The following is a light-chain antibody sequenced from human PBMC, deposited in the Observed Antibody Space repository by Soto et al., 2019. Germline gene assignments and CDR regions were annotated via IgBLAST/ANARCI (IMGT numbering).Light chain of an antibody. V-gene: IGKV3-15*01. CDR1: QSVNRN. J-gene: IGKJ1*01. CDR2: GAS. CDR3: QQYYNWRT. Sequence: EIVMTQSPATLSVSPGERATLSCRASQSVNRNIAWSQQKPGQAPRLLIYGASTRATGVPARFSGSGSGTEFTLTISSLQSEDFAVYYCQQYYNWRTFGQGNNVEIK.